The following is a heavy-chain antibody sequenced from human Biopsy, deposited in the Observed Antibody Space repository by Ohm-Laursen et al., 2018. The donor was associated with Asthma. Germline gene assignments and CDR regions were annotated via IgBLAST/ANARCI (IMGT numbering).Heavy chain of an antibody. J-gene: IGHJ4*02. CDR3: ASDFPKDYVRYNFQF. CDR1: GYSLTDLS. Sequence: PSVKASRKLSGYSLTDLSMQWVRQASGQGLEWMGGHDHEEGGTVNAWRFQGRVTMTEDTSTDTAYMELSSLSSDDTAVYYCASDFPKDYVRYNFQFWGQGTLVTVSS. CDR2: HDHEEGGT. V-gene: IGHV1-24*01. D-gene: IGHD4-17*01.